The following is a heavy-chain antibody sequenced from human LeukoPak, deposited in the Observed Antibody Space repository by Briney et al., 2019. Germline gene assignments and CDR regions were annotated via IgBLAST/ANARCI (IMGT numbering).Heavy chain of an antibody. V-gene: IGHV4-39*07. CDR1: GGSISSSSYY. CDR3: ARDPPDSSSWYKGFDP. J-gene: IGHJ5*02. CDR2: IYTSGST. Sequence: SETLSLTCTVSGGSISSSSYYWGWIRQPPGKGLEWIGRIYTSGSTNYNPSLKSRVTMSVDTSKNQFSLKLSSVTAADTAVYYCARDPPDSSSWYKGFDPWGQGTLVTVSS. D-gene: IGHD6-13*01.